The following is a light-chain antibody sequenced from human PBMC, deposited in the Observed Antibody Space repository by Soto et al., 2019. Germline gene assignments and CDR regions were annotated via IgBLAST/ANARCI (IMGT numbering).Light chain of an antibody. Sequence: QSVLTQPPSASGTPGQRVTISCSGSSSNIGSNTVNWYQQPPGTAPKLLIFNNNQRPSGVPDRISGSKSGTSASLAISGLQSEDEADYYCAAWDDSLNGWVFGGGTQLTVL. J-gene: IGLJ3*02. V-gene: IGLV1-44*01. CDR3: AAWDDSLNGWV. CDR1: SSNIGSNT. CDR2: NNN.